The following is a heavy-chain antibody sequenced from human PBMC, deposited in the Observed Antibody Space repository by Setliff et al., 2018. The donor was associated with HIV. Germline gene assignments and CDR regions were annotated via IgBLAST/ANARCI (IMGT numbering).Heavy chain of an antibody. D-gene: IGHD2-2*01. J-gene: IGHJ4*02. V-gene: IGHV1-2*02. CDR2: INPSSGGT. CDR1: GYSFSDDY. Sequence: ASVKVSCKASGYSFSDDYMHWVRQAPGQGLEWMGWINPSSGGTEYAQKFQGRVTMTRDTSISTAYMELSRLTSDDTAVYYCARAECSSTTCNYYFDFWGQGTLVTVSS. CDR3: ARAECSSTTCNYYFDF.